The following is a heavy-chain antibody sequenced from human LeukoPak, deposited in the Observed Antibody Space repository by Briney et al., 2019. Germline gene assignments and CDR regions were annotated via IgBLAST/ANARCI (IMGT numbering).Heavy chain of an antibody. D-gene: IGHD3-22*01. V-gene: IGHV1-18*01. CDR3: ARDHYYDSSGYTRSADY. J-gene: IGHJ4*02. Sequence: ASVKVSCKASGYTFTSYGISWVRQAPGQGLERMGWISAYNGNANYAQKLQGRVTMTTDTSTSTAYMELRSLRSDDTAAYYCARDHYYDSSGYTRSADYWGQGTLVTVSS. CDR2: ISAYNGNA. CDR1: GYTFTSYG.